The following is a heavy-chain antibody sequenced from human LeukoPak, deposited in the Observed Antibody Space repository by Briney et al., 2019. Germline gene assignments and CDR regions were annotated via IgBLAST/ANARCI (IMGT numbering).Heavy chain of an antibody. CDR3: ARDSLWFGSGMDV. CDR2: IYYSGTT. CDR1: GGSIIGYY. Sequence: PSETLSLTCTVSGGSIIGYYLSWVRQPPGKGLEWIGYIYYSGTTNYNPSLKSRVTISVDTSKNQFSLKLNSVTAADTAVYYCARDSLWFGSGMDVWGKGTTVTVSS. J-gene: IGHJ6*04. V-gene: IGHV4-59*01. D-gene: IGHD3-10*01.